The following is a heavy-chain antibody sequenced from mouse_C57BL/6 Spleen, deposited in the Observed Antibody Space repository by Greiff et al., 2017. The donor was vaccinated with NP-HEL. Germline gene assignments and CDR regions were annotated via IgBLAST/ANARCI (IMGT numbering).Heavy chain of an antibody. Sequence: EVQLVESGAELVRPGASVKLSCTASGFNIKDDYMHWVKQRPEQGLEWIGWIDPENGDTEYASKFQGKATITADTSSNTAYLQLSSLTSEDTAVYYCTKSRQLRFAYWGQGTLVTVSA. CDR2: IDPENGDT. CDR3: TKSRQLRFAY. CDR1: GFNIKDDY. V-gene: IGHV14-4*01. D-gene: IGHD3-2*02. J-gene: IGHJ3*01.